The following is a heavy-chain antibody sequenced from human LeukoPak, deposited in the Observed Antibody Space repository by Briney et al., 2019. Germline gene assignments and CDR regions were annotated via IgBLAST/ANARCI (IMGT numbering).Heavy chain of an antibody. V-gene: IGHV3-74*01. CDR3: ARGPSGYHNT. CDR1: GFTFSYYW. CDR2: INSDGSST. Sequence: PGGSLRLSCAASGFTFSYYWMHWVRQAPGQGLVWVSRINSDGSSTHYADSVKGRFTISRDNANNTLYLQMNSLRAEDTAVYYCARGPSGYHNTGGQGTLVTVSS. D-gene: IGHD5-12*01. J-gene: IGHJ4*02.